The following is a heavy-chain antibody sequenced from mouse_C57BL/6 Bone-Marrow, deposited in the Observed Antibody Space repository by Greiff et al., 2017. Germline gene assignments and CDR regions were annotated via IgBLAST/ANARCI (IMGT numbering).Heavy chain of an antibody. CDR3: AREKWGSSYFDY. CDR2: INPNNGGT. Sequence: EVQLQQSGPELVKPGASVKISCKASGYTFTDYYMNWVKQSHGKSLEWIGDINPNNGGTSYNQKFKGKATLTVDKSSTTAYMELRSLTSEDSAVYYCAREKWGSSYFDYWGQGTTLTVSS. D-gene: IGHD1-1*01. CDR1: GYTFTDYY. J-gene: IGHJ2*01. V-gene: IGHV1-26*01.